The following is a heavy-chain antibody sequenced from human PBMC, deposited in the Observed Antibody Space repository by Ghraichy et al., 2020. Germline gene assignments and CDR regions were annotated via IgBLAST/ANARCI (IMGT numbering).Heavy chain of an antibody. CDR2: INHSGST. CDR1: GGSFSGYY. D-gene: IGHD4-17*01. J-gene: IGHJ6*02. V-gene: IGHV4-34*01. Sequence: GSLRLSCAVYGGSFSGYYWSWIRQPPGKGLEWIGEINHSGSTNYNPSLKSRVTISVDTSKNQFSLKLSSVTAADTAVYYCARVVRGDYVYYYYGMDVWGQGTTVTVSS. CDR3: ARVVRGDYVYYYYGMDV.